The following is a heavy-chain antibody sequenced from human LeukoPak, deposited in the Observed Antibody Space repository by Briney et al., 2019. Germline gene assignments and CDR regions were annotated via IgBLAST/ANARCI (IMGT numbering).Heavy chain of an antibody. D-gene: IGHD3-22*01. CDR1: GFTFSSYE. CDR3: VRGPFPYYYDSSGYRKRAFDI. CDR2: ISSSGSTI. V-gene: IGHV3-48*03. Sequence: PGGSLRLSCAASGFTFSSYEMNWVRQAPGKGLEWVSYISSSGSTIYYADSVKGRFTISRDNAKNSLFLQMNSLRAEDTAAYYCVRGPFPYYYDSSGYRKRAFDIWGQGTMVTVSS. J-gene: IGHJ3*02.